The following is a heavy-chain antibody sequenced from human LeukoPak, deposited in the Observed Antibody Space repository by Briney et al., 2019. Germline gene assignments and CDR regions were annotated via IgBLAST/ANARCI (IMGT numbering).Heavy chain of an antibody. J-gene: IGHJ4*02. CDR2: INYSGST. Sequence: SETLSLTCTVSGGSFSSYYWSWIRQPPGKGLEWIGYINYSGSTNYNPSLKSRVTISVDTSKNQFSLKLSSVTAADTAVYYCARLGRDYDILTGYYHTPLWGQGTLVTVSS. CDR1: GGSFSSYY. D-gene: IGHD3-9*01. CDR3: ARLGRDYDILTGYYHTPL. V-gene: IGHV4-59*08.